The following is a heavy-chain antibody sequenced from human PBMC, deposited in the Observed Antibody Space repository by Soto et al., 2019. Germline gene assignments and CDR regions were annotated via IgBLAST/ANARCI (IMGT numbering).Heavy chain of an antibody. V-gene: IGHV2-26*01. Sequence: QVTLKESGPVLVKPTETLTLTCTVSGFSLSNARMGVRWIRQPPGKALEWLAHIFSNDEKSYSTSLKSRLTISKDTSKSQVVLTMTNMDPVDTATYYCARISRDSSGYYYNYWGQGTLVTVSS. D-gene: IGHD3-22*01. CDR1: GFSLSNARMG. CDR2: IFSNDEK. J-gene: IGHJ4*02. CDR3: ARISRDSSGYYYNY.